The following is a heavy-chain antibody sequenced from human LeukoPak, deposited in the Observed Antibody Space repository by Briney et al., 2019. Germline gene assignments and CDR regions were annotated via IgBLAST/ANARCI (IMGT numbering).Heavy chain of an antibody. D-gene: IGHD5-18*01. CDR2: ISYDGSNK. V-gene: IGHV3-30*04. CDR1: GFTFSSYA. CDR3: ARARYSYGYNDY. Sequence: GGSLRLSCAASGFTFSSYAMHWVRQAPGKGLEWVAVISYDGSNKYYADSVKGRFTISRDNSKNTLYLQMNSLRAEDTAVYYYARARYSYGYNDYWGQGTLVTVSS. J-gene: IGHJ4*02.